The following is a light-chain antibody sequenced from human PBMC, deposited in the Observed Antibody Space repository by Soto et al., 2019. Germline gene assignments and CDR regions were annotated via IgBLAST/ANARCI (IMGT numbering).Light chain of an antibody. CDR3: SSYTSSTAYV. V-gene: IGLV2-14*01. J-gene: IGLJ1*01. Sequence: SALAQPDSVSGSPVQSITISCTGTSSDVGGYNYVSWYQLHPGKAPKLMVYEVSNRPSGVSNRFSGSKSGNTASLTISGLQAEDEADYYCSSYTSSTAYVFGTGTKVTVL. CDR1: SSDVGGYNY. CDR2: EVS.